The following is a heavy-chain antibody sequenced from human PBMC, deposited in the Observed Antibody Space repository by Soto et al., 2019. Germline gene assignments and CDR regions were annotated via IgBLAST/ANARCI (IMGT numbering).Heavy chain of an antibody. D-gene: IGHD6-13*01. J-gene: IGHJ4*02. CDR1: GFTFSNFG. V-gene: IGHV3-23*01. Sequence: ESGGGLVQPGGSLRLSCAASGFTFSNFGMNWVRQAPGKGLEWVAGISFNGGGTYYADSVKGRFTISRDNSKNTLYLQLNSLRADDTAVYYCAKDTSSWEFWGQGTLVTVSS. CDR3: AKDTSSWEF. CDR2: ISFNGGGT.